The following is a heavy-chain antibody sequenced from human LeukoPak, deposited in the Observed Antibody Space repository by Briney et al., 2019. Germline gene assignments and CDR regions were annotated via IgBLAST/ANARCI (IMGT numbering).Heavy chain of an antibody. D-gene: IGHD6-13*01. CDR3: AKEWVQWQQLYFDP. CDR1: GFTFSSYG. V-gene: IGHV3-30*02. CDR2: IRYDGSNK. Sequence: PGGSLRLSCAASGFTFSSYGMHWVRQAPGKGLEWVAFIRYDGSNKYYADSVKGRFTISRDNSKNTLYLQMNSLRAEDTAVYYCAKEWVQWQQLYFDPWGQGTLVTVSS. J-gene: IGHJ5*02.